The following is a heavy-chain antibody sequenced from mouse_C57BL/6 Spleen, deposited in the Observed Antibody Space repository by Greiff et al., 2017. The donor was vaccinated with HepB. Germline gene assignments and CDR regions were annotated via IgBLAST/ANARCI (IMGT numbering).Heavy chain of an antibody. D-gene: IGHD1-1*01. CDR3: ARHGLRSNFDY. J-gene: IGHJ2*01. CDR1: GFTFSSYT. V-gene: IGHV5-9*01. Sequence: EVKVVESGGGLVKPGGSLKLSCAASGFTFSSYTMSWVRQTPEKRLEWVATISGGGGNTYYPDSVKGRFTISRDNAKNTLYLQMSSLRSEDTALYYCARHGLRSNFDYWGQGTTLTVSS. CDR2: ISGGGGNT.